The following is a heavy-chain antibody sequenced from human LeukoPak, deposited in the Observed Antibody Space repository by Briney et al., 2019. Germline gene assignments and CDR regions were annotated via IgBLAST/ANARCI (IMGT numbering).Heavy chain of an antibody. CDR2: ISYDGSNK. CDR3: TRGMDIVIVPAATLDC. J-gene: IGHJ4*02. Sequence: PGGSLRLSCAASGFTFSSYAMHWVRQAPGKGLEWVAVISYDGSNKYYADSVKGRFTISRDNSKNTLYLQMNSLRAEDTAVYYCTRGMDIVIVPAATLDCWGQGTLVTVSS. V-gene: IGHV3-30*04. CDR1: GFTFSSYA. D-gene: IGHD2-2*03.